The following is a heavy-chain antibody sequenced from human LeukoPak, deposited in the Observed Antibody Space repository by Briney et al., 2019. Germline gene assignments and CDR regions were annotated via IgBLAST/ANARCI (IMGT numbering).Heavy chain of an antibody. V-gene: IGHV3-53*01. CDR2: IYSGGDT. J-gene: IGHJ3*02. CDR1: GFTVSSNY. CDR3: ARGVSVEVTQSRKTDAFDI. D-gene: IGHD2-21*02. Sequence: GGSLRLSCTASGFTVSSNYITWVRRAPGKGLEWVSVIYSGGDTHYADSVKGRFTISRDNSKNTLYLQMNSLRAEDTAVYYCARGVSVEVTQSRKTDAFDIWGQGTMVTVSS.